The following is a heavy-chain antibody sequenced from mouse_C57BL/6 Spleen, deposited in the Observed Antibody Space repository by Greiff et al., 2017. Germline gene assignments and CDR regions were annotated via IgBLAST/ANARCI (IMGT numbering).Heavy chain of an antibody. V-gene: IGHV5-16*01. CDR3: ARGWDGYYCDY. D-gene: IGHD2-3*01. Sequence: EVQLVESEGGLVQPGSSMKLSCTASGFTFSDYYMAWVRQVPEKGLEWVANINYDGSSTYYLDSLKSRFIISRDNAKNILYLQLSSLKSEDTATYYCARGWDGYYCDYGGQGTTLTVSS. J-gene: IGHJ2*01. CDR1: GFTFSDYY. CDR2: INYDGSST.